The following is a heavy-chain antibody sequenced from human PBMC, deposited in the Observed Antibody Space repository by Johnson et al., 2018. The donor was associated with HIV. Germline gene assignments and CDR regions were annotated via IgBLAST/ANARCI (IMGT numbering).Heavy chain of an antibody. CDR2: ISSDGSNT. D-gene: IGHD3-16*01. CDR3: AREGEGRACDS. V-gene: IGHV3-30*04. Sequence: QVQLVESGGGVVQPGRSLRLSCAASGFTFSSYAMPWVRQAPGKGLEWVAVISSDGSNTYYADSVTGRFTISRDNSKQTLYLQINSLRAEDTAVYYCAREGEGRACDSWGQGTMVTVSS. J-gene: IGHJ3*02. CDR1: GFTFSSYA.